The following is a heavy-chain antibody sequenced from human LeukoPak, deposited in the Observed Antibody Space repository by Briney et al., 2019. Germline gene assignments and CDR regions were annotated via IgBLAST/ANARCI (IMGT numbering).Heavy chain of an antibody. J-gene: IGHJ4*02. V-gene: IGHV1-18*01. CDR2: ISTYIGNT. Sequence: ASVKVSCTASGFTLSTYGISWMRQAPGQGLEWMGWISTYIGNTQYGQKFQGRVTLTMDTSTNTAYMEMRSLSSDDTAVYYRARDWDCSGGSCHPHYFDWWGRGTLVTVSS. CDR3: ARDWDCSGGSCHPHYFDW. CDR1: GFTLSTYG. D-gene: IGHD2-15*01.